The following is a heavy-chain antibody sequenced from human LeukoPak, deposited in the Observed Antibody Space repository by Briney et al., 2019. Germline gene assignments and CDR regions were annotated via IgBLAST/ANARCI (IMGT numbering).Heavy chain of an antibody. V-gene: IGHV4-39*07. CDR1: GGSISSSSYY. Sequence: SETLSLTCTVSGGSISSSSYYWGWIRQPPGKGLEWIGSIYYSGSTNYNPSLKSRVTISVDTSKNQFSLKLSSVTAADTAVYYCARGMDYSNYFDYRGQGTLVTVSS. D-gene: IGHD4-11*01. CDR3: ARGMDYSNYFDY. J-gene: IGHJ4*02. CDR2: IYYSGST.